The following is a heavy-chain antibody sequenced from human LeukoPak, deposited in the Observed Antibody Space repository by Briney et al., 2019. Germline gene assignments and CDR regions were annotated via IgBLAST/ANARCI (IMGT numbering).Heavy chain of an antibody. CDR2: ITPIFGTP. D-gene: IGHD4-23*01. V-gene: IGHV1-69*13. CDR3: ARNSRVVSTSGLNY. Sequence: ASVKVSCKVSGGTFSSYPISWVRQAPGQGLEWMGEITPIFGTPDYAQKFQGRLTITADESTTTTYMELSSLRSEDTAIYYCARNSRVVSTSGLNYWGQGTLVTVSS. J-gene: IGHJ4*02. CDR1: GGTFSSYP.